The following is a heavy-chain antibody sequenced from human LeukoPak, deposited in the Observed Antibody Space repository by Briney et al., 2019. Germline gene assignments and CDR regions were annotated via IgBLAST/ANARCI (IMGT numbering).Heavy chain of an antibody. CDR1: GLTFSTYA. CDR3: ARDRGRYYDSRGFYWGYYFDS. Sequence: GGSLRLSGEASGLTFSTYAVNWVRQAPGKGLEWVSTISVSGDSAYYADSVKGRFTISRDNSKDTLYLQMSSVRVDDTAVYYCARDRGRYYDSRGFYWGYYFDSWGQGILVTVST. CDR2: ISVSGDSA. J-gene: IGHJ4*02. V-gene: IGHV3-23*01. D-gene: IGHD3-22*01.